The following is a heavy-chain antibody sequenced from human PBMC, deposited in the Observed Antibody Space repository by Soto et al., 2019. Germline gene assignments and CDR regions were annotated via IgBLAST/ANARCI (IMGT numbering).Heavy chain of an antibody. J-gene: IGHJ4*02. V-gene: IGHV1-69*13. CDR1: GGTFSSNA. CDR3: ARGRGIAVAGLKDY. CDR2: IIPIFGTA. Sequence: SVKVSCKASGGTFSSNAISWVRQAPGQGLEWMGGIIPIFGTANYAQKFQGRVTITADESTSTAYMELSSLRSEDTAVYYCARGRGIAVAGLKDYWGQGTLVTVSS. D-gene: IGHD6-19*01.